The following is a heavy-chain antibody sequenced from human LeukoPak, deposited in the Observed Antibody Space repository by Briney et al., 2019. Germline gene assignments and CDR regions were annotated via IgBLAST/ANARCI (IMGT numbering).Heavy chain of an antibody. V-gene: IGHV1-46*01. CDR1: GYTFTSYY. CDR3: ARDVRLVGYYFDY. Sequence: ASVKVSCKASGYTFTSYYMHWVRQAPGQGLEWMGIINPSGGSTSYAQKFQGRVTMTRDTSTSTAYMELRSLRSDDTAVYYCARDVRLVGYYFDYWGQGTLVTVSS. J-gene: IGHJ4*02. CDR2: INPSGGST. D-gene: IGHD1-26*01.